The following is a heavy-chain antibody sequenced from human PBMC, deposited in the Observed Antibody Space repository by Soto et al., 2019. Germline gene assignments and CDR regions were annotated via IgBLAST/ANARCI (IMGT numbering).Heavy chain of an antibody. CDR3: ARAGRGYSGYDSDYYYYMDV. CDR1: GDSVSSNSAA. Sequence: SQTLSLTCVISGDSVSSNSAAWNWIRQSPSRGLEWLGRTYYRSKWYNDYAVSVKSRITINPDTSKNQFSLQLNSVTPEDTAVYYCARAGRGYSGYDSDYYYYMDVWGKGTSVTVSS. CDR2: TYYRSKWYN. J-gene: IGHJ6*03. V-gene: IGHV6-1*01. D-gene: IGHD5-12*01.